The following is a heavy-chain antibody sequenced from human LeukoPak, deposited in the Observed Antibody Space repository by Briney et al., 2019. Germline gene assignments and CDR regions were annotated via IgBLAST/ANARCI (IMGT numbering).Heavy chain of an antibody. D-gene: IGHD3-3*01. CDR3: ASSFGVVSPNYYFDY. CDR2: IYYSGST. J-gene: IGHJ4*02. CDR1: GGSISSYY. Sequence: SETLSLTCTVSGGSISSYYWSWIRQPPGKGLEWIGYIYYSGSTNYNPSLKSRVTISVDTSKNQFSLKLSSVTAADTAVYYRASSFGVVSPNYYFDYWGQGTLVTVSS. V-gene: IGHV4-59*01.